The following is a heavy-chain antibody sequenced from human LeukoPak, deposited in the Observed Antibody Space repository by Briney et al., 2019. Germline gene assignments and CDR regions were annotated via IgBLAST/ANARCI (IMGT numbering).Heavy chain of an antibody. J-gene: IGHJ4*02. D-gene: IGHD1-26*01. Sequence: SETLSLTCTVSGDSISSYYWSWIRQPPGKGLEWIGDIYYSGSTNYNPSLKSRVTISVDTSKNQFSLRLSSVTAADTAVYYSARIARVSCCPLTPFDYWGQGTLVTVPS. CDR3: ARIARVSCCPLTPFDY. CDR1: GDSISSYY. CDR2: IYYSGST. V-gene: IGHV4-59*08.